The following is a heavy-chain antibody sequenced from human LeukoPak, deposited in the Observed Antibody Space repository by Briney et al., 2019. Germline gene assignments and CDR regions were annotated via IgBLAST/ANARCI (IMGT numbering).Heavy chain of an antibody. D-gene: IGHD3-9*01. CDR3: ARNRGATGYYWVDY. CDR1: EFTFSNYA. J-gene: IGHJ4*02. Sequence: GGSLRLSCAAAEFTFSNYAMHWVRQAPGKGLEWVAVISYDGNNKYYADSVKGRFTISRDNSKNTLFLQMNSLRAEGTAVYYCARNRGATGYYWVDYWGQGTLVSVSS. CDR2: ISYDGNNK. V-gene: IGHV3-30-3*01.